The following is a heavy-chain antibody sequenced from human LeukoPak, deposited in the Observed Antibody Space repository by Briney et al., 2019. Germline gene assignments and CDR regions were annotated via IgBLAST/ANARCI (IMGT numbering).Heavy chain of an antibody. CDR3: TRDGIASSSSWYGQTKTAASQKFDY. V-gene: IGHV3-49*03. CDR2: IRSKAYGGTT. Sequence: PGGSLRLSCAASGFTFGDYAMSWFRQAPGKGLEWVGFIRSKAYGGTTEYAASVKGRFTISRDDSKSIAYLQMNSLKTEDTAVYYCTRDGIASSSSWYGQTKTAASQKFDYWGQGTLVTVSS. J-gene: IGHJ4*02. CDR1: GFTFGDYA. D-gene: IGHD6-13*01.